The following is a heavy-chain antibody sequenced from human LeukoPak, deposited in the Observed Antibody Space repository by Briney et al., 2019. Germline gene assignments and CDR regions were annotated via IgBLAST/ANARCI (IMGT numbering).Heavy chain of an antibody. CDR1: RGSINSYY. CDR3: AGDVMSTALDAFDV. V-gene: IGHV4-59*01. CDR2: IYYSGSP. D-gene: IGHD1-1*01. Sequence: SETLSLTSTVSRGSINSYYWNWIRQPPGKRLELIGYIYYSGSPTHNPSLKSRVTISVDTSKNQFSLQLSSVTAADTAVYYCAGDVMSTALDAFDVWGQGTMVTVSS. J-gene: IGHJ3*01.